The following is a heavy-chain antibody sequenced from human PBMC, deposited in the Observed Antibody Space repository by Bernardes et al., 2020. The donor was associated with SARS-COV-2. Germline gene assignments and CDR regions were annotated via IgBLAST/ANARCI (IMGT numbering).Heavy chain of an antibody. Sequence: GRSLRLSCAASGFTSSNYGMHWVRQAPGKGLEWVALISNDGSNTYYAAPVRGRFTTSRDNSKKTLHLQINSLRPEETAIYYCAGDSEFDSSGWIDCWGQGALVTVSS. V-gene: IGHV3-30*03. J-gene: IGHJ4*02. D-gene: IGHD6-19*01. CDR1: GFTSSNYG. CDR2: ISNDGSNT. CDR3: AGDSEFDSSGWIDC.